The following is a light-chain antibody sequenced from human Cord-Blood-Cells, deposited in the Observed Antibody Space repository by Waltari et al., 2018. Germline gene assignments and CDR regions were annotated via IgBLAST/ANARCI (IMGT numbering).Light chain of an antibody. V-gene: IGLV2-23*02. CDR1: SSDDGGSNL. CDR2: EVS. CDR3: CSYAGSSTFV. J-gene: IGLJ1*01. Sequence: QSALTHPASVSGSPDQSTPTSCTGTSSDDGGSNLVSWYQQHPGKAPKLMIYEVSKRPSGVSNRFSGSKSGNTASLTISGLQAEDEADYYCCSYAGSSTFVFGTGTKVTVL.